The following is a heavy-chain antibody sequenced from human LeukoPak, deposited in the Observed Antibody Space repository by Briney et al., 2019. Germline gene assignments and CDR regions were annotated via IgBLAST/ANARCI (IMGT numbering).Heavy chain of an antibody. V-gene: IGHV3-21*01. CDR1: GFIFIKYS. CDR2: ISSTGTYI. CDR3: ARESGYSNSEDY. J-gene: IGHJ4*02. D-gene: IGHD4-11*01. Sequence: GGSLRLSCAASGFIFIKYSMNWFRQAPGKGLEWVSSISSTGTYIYYADSVRGRFTISRDNAKNSLYLQMNSLGDEDTAVYYCARESGYSNSEDYWGQGTLVTVSS.